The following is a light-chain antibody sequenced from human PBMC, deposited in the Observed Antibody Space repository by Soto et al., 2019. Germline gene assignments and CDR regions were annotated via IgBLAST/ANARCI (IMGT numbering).Light chain of an antibody. V-gene: IGKV3D-15*01. CDR1: QSVSSN. CDR3: HQYGASPWT. Sequence: EIVMTQSPATLSVSPGERATLSCRASQSVSSNLAWYQQKPGQAPRLLIYDASTRATGTPDRFSASGSATEFTLNINRLEPEDFAVYYCHQYGASPWTFGQGTKVDIK. J-gene: IGKJ1*01. CDR2: DAS.